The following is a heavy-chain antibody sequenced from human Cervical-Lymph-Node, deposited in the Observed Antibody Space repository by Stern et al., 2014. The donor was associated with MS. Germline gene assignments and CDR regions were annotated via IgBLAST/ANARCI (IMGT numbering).Heavy chain of an antibody. J-gene: IGHJ6*02. V-gene: IGHV3-30*03. Sequence: VQLVESGGGVVQPGGSLRLSCVASGFTFSDYGMHWVRQAPGKGLEWVSVISYDGSRQYYADFVKGRFTISRDNSKSTLSLLMNSLRPDDTAVYYCARRSRWEVGSGTYYPSFYYYGMDVWGQGTTVTVSS. D-gene: IGHD3-10*01. CDR2: ISYDGSRQ. CDR1: GFTFSDYG. CDR3: ARRSRWEVGSGTYYPSFYYYGMDV.